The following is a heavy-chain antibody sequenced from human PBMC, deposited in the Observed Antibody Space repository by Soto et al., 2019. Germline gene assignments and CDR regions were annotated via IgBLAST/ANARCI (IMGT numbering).Heavy chain of an antibody. CDR3: AAELPTYGSGEFDF. CDR2: IKSIGGGGTT. J-gene: IGHJ4*02. V-gene: IGHV3-15*01. CDR1: GFTVSSAW. D-gene: IGHD3-10*01. Sequence: DVQLVESGGGLVKPGGSLRLSCAASGFTVSSAWMNWVRQAPGKGLEWVGRIKSIGGGGTTDYAAPVKGRFIVSREDLKDTLHLQMNSLKTEDTAVYYWAAELPTYGSGEFDFWGQGTSVTVSS.